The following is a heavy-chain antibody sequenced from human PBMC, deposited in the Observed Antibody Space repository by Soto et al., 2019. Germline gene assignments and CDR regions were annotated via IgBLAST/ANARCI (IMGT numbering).Heavy chain of an antibody. CDR2: ISPYNDYT. D-gene: IGHD3-16*01. CDR1: GYTFIRYG. V-gene: IGHV1-18*01. Sequence: QVQLAQSANEVKKPGASVRVSCKAAGYTFIRYGIAWVRQAPGQGLEWMGWISPYNDYTVYAQKFQGRVSMTADTSTRTVYMKLRVLKSDDTAVYYCARGGYYDNSWGKLSHYGLDVWGQGTSVSVSS. CDR3: ARGGYYDNSWGKLSHYGLDV. J-gene: IGHJ6*02.